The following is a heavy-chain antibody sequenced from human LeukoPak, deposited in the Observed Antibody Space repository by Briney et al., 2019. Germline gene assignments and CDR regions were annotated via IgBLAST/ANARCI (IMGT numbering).Heavy chain of an antibody. Sequence: GASVKVSCKASGGTFGSYAISWVRQAPGQGLEWMGGIIPIFGTANYAQKFQGRVTITADESTSTAYMELSSLRSEDTAVYYCAQEGGSGSFKLDYWGQGTLVTVSS. D-gene: IGHD3-10*01. J-gene: IGHJ4*02. CDR3: AQEGGSGSFKLDY. CDR2: IIPIFGTA. CDR1: GGTFGSYA. V-gene: IGHV1-69*13.